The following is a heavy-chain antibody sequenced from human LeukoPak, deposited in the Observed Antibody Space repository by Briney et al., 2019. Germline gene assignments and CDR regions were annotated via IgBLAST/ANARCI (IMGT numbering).Heavy chain of an antibody. CDR3: ASLTFGGVLAVFDY. J-gene: IGHJ4*02. CDR1: GGSISSYY. Sequence: PSETLSLTCTVSGGSISSYYWSWIRQPPGKGLEWIGYIYYSWSTNYNPSLKSRVTISVDTSKNQFSLKLSSVPAADTAVYYCASLTFGGVLAVFDYWGQGTLVTVSS. CDR2: IYYSWST. D-gene: IGHD3-16*02. V-gene: IGHV4-59*08.